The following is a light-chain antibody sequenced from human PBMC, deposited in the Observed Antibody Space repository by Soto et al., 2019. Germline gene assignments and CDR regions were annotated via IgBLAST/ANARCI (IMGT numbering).Light chain of an antibody. Sequence: QSVLTQPPSASGTPGQRVTISCSGSSSNIGSNTVNWYQQLPGTAPKLLIYSSNQRPSGVPDRFSGSKSGTSASLAISGLQSEDEADYYCAGWDDSLNGWVFGGGTKLTVL. J-gene: IGLJ3*02. CDR2: SSN. V-gene: IGLV1-44*01. CDR1: SSNIGSNT. CDR3: AGWDDSLNGWV.